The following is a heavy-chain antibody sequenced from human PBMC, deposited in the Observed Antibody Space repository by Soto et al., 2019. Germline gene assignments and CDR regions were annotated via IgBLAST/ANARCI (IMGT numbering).Heavy chain of an antibody. D-gene: IGHD2-2*02. Sequence: ASVKVSCKASGYTFTGYYMHWVRQAPGQGLEWMGWINPNSGGTNYAQKFQDRVTMTRDTSISTAYMELSRLRSDDTAVYYCARGYCSSTSCYNSPYYYYGMDVWGQGTTVTVSS. CDR1: GYTFTGYY. CDR3: ARGYCSSTSCYNSPYYYYGMDV. V-gene: IGHV1-2*02. CDR2: INPNSGGT. J-gene: IGHJ6*02.